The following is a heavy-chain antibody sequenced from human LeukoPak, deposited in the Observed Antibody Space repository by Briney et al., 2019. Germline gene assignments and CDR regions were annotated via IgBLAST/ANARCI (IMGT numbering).Heavy chain of an antibody. V-gene: IGHV3-48*01. CDR2: IDSGSDDI. CDR3: AKDLGEDYYDSSGHDY. CDR1: GFTFSLYA. D-gene: IGHD3-22*01. J-gene: IGHJ4*02. Sequence: GGSLRLSCAASGFTFSLYAMNWVRQAPGKGLEWVSYIDSGSDDIHYADSVRGRFTISRDNSKNTLYLQMNSLRAEDTAVYYCAKDLGEDYYDSSGHDYWGQGTLVTVSS.